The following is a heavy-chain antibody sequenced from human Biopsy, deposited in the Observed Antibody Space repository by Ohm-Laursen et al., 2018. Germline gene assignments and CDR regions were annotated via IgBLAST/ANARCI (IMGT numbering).Heavy chain of an antibody. CDR2: IDRAVAK. Sequence: TQTLPLTCTLSGFSLNTRRMSVTWIRQPPGKALEWLAPIDRAVAKLYKGSLKTRRTLSKDTPENHVVLTLSDVDPVDTATYYCARIPILVVPAAIVYRHRRHLQGLDVWGQGTTVIVSS. V-gene: IGHV2-70*16. D-gene: IGHD2-2*02. J-gene: IGHJ6*02. CDR3: ARIPILVVPAAIVYRHRRHLQGLDV. CDR1: GFSLNTRRMS.